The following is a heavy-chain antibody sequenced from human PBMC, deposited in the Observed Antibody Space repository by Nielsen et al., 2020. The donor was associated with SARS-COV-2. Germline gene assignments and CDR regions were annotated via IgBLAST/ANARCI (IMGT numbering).Heavy chain of an antibody. Sequence: SETLSLTCTVSGGSISSYYWSWIRQPPGKGLEWIGYIYYSGSTNYNPSLKSRVTISVDTSKNQFSLKLSSVTAADTAVYYCAVYSSSPAGYYYYGMDVWGQGTTVTVSS. CDR2: IYYSGST. CDR1: GGSISSYY. CDR3: AVYSSSPAGYYYYGMDV. V-gene: IGHV4-59*01. D-gene: IGHD6-6*01. J-gene: IGHJ6*02.